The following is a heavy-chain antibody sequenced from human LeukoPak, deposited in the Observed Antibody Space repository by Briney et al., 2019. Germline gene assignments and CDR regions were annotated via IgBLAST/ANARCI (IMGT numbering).Heavy chain of an antibody. CDR3: ATVPFRPY. CDR1: GFSFSGYY. Sequence: GGSLRLSCEASGFSFSGYYMTWIRQSPGKGLEWIAYIKSGGATMYYADSVRGRFTISRDDSKNSLSLQMTSLRAEDTAVYYCATVPFRPYWGQGTLVTVSS. V-gene: IGHV3-11*01. J-gene: IGHJ4*02. CDR2: IKSGGATM.